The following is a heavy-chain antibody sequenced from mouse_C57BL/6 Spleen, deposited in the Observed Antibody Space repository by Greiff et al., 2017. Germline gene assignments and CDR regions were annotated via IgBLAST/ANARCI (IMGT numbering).Heavy chain of an antibody. V-gene: IGHV5-9*01. CDR2: ISGGGGNT. D-gene: IGHD1-1*01. CDR1: GFTFSSYT. J-gene: IGHJ1*03. CDR3: ARRSTTVVAPYFDV. Sequence: EVKLVESGGGLVKPGGSLKLSCAASGFTFSSYTMSWVRQTPEKGLEWVATISGGGGNTYYPDSVKGRFTISRDTAKNTLYLQMSSLRSEDTALYYGARRSTTVVAPYFDVWGTGTTVTVSS.